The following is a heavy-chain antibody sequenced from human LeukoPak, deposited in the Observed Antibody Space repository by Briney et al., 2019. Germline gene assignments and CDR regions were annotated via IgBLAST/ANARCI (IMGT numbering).Heavy chain of an antibody. V-gene: IGHV3-23*01. Sequence: GGSLRLSCAGSGFIFSNYAMSWVRQAPGKGLVWVSGIKGNGFDTYYADSVKGRFTVSRDNSKNTLSLQMNSLSAEDTAVYYCAKDTGPLMITFGGVVISYFDYWGQGALVTVSS. J-gene: IGHJ4*02. CDR2: IKGNGFDT. CDR1: GFIFSNYA. D-gene: IGHD3-16*01. CDR3: AKDTGPLMITFGGVVISYFDY.